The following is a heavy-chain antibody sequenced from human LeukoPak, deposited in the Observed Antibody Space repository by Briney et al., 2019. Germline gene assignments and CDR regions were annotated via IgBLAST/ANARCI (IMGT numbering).Heavy chain of an antibody. CDR1: GYTFTSYY. CDR2: INPSGGST. J-gene: IGHJ4*02. CDR3: ARDYYDSSGYYHGGH. V-gene: IGHV1-46*01. Sequence: ASVKVSCKASGYTFTSYYMHWVGQAPGQGVEWMGIINPSGGSTTYAQNFQGRVTMTGETSTGTVYMELSRLRSEDTAVYYCARDYYDSSGYYHGGHWGQGTLVTVSS. D-gene: IGHD3-22*01.